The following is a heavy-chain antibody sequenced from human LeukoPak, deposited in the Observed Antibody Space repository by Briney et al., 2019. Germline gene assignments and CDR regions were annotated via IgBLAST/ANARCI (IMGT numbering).Heavy chain of an antibody. CDR1: GFTFTRYA. J-gene: IGHJ4*02. CDR2: VSGPGDNT. V-gene: IGHV3-23*01. D-gene: IGHD6-25*01. Sequence: GGSLRLSCAASGFTFTRYAMKWVRQAPGKGLEWVSTVSGPGDNTYYADSVKGRFTISRDNSKNTVYLRMNSLRAGDTAVYYCAREATSSSGWYIDYWGQGTLVTVSS. CDR3: AREATSSSGWYIDY.